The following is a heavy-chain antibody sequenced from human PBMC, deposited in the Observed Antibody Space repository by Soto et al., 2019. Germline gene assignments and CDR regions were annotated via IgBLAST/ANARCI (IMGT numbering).Heavy chain of an antibody. D-gene: IGHD6-19*01. CDR2: INPSGGST. CDR3: ARAPETGYSSGWYFDY. CDR1: GYTFTSYY. Sequence: GAAVKVSCKASGYTFTSYYMHWVRQAPGQGLEWMGIINPSGGSTSYAQKFQGRVTMTRDTSTSTVYMELSSLGSEDTAVYYCARAPETGYSSGWYFDYWGQGTLVTVSS. J-gene: IGHJ4*02. V-gene: IGHV1-46*01.